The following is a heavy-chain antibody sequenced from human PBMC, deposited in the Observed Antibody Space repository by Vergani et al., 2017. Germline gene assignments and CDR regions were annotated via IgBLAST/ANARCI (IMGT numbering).Heavy chain of an antibody. Sequence: EVQLLQSGGGVIQPGGSVRLSCAASGFTFSACPMTWVRQAPGKGLEWVSAISARYPSTYYADSVKGRFTISRDNSKNMLYLQMNSLRAEDTAVYYCANSVIAGNVGVAYFGMDVWGRGTTVTVSS. CDR1: GFTFSACP. J-gene: IGHJ6*02. CDR3: ANSVIAGNVGVAYFGMDV. D-gene: IGHD2/OR15-2a*01. CDR2: ISARYPST. V-gene: IGHV3-23*01.